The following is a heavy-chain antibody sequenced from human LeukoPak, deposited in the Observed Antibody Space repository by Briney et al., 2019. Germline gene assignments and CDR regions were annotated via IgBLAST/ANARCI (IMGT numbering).Heavy chain of an antibody. CDR2: IYHSGST. Sequence: PSETLSLTCTVSGGSISSGGYYWSWIRQPPGKGLEWIGYIYHSGSTYYNPSLKSRVTISVDTSKNQFSLKLSSVTAADTAVYYCARGSAAAATRYFDYWGQGTLVTVSS. V-gene: IGHV4-30-2*01. J-gene: IGHJ4*02. D-gene: IGHD6-13*01. CDR3: ARGSAAAATRYFDY. CDR1: GGSISSGGYY.